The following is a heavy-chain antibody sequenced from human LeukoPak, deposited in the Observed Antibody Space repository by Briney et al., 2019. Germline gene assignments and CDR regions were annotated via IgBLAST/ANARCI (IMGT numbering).Heavy chain of an antibody. D-gene: IGHD3-3*01. CDR3: ARANYDFWSGYYSPLDY. CDR1: GGSFSGYY. V-gene: IGHV4-34*01. CDR2: INHSGST. Sequence: LETLSLTCAVYGGSFSGYYWSWIRQPPGKGLEWIGEINHSGSTNYNPSLKSRVTISVDTSKNQFSLKLSSVTAADTAVYYCARANYDFWSGYYSPLDYWGQGTLVTVSS. J-gene: IGHJ4*02.